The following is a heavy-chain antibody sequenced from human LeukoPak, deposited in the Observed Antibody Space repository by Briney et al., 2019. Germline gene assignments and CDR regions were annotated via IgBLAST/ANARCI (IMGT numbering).Heavy chain of an antibody. V-gene: IGHV3-48*03. D-gene: IGHD4-23*01. J-gene: IGHJ3*02. CDR2: IRSSGSII. CDR3: ARVNDYGGNDDAFDI. Sequence: PGGSLRLSCAASGSTLSSYEMNWVRQAPGKGLEWVSYIRSSGSIIFYADSVKGRFTISRDNAKNSLYLQMNSLRAEDTAVYYCARVNDYGGNDDAFDIWGQGTMVTVSS. CDR1: GSTLSSYE.